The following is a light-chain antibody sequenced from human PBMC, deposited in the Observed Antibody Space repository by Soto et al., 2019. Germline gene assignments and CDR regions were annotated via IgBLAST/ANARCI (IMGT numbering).Light chain of an antibody. CDR3: QQYNNWPSIT. CDR1: QSVSSN. J-gene: IGKJ5*01. V-gene: IGKV3-15*01. CDR2: GAY. Sequence: EIVMTQSPATLSVSPGERATLSCRASQSVSSNLAWYQQKPGQAPRLIIYGAYTRATGIPARFSGSGSGTEFTLTISSLQSEDFAVYYCQQYNNWPSITFGQGTRLEIK.